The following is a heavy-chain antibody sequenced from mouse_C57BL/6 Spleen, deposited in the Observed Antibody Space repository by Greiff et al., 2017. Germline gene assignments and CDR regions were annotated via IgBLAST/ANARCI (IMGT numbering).Heavy chain of an antibody. Sequence: EVKLQESGGGLVKPGGSLKLSCAASGFTFSDDGMRWVRQAPEKGLEWVAYISSGSSTSYYADTVKGRITISRHNAKNTLFLQMTSLRSEDTAMYYCARGGLYYYAMGYWGQRASVTVSS. CDR3: ARGGLYYYAMGY. D-gene: IGHD1-1*02. J-gene: IGHJ4*01. V-gene: IGHV5-17*01. CDR1: GFTFSDDG. CDR2: ISSGSSTS.